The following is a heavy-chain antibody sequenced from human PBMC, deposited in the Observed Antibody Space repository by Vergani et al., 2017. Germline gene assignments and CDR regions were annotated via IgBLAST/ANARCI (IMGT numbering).Heavy chain of an antibody. V-gene: IGHV3-53*04. J-gene: IGHJ6*03. D-gene: IGHD3-10*01. Sequence: EVQLVESGGGLVQPGGSLRLSCAASGFTFSSNYMSWVRQAPGKGLEWVSVIYSGGSTYYADSVKGRFTISRDNSKNTLYLQMNSLRAEDTAVYYCAKDPYGSGSNNYYYYYMDVWGKGTTVTVSS. CDR1: GFTFSSNY. CDR2: IYSGGST. CDR3: AKDPYGSGSNNYYYYYMDV.